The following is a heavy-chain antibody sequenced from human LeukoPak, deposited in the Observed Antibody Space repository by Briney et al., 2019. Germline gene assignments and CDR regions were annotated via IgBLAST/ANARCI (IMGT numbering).Heavy chain of an antibody. Sequence: PGGSLRLSCAASGFTFSSYAMSWIRQPPGKGLEWIGEINHSGSTNYNPSLKSRVTISVDTSKNQFSLKLSSVTAADTAVYYCARVMGEYGGGSGNIDYWGQGTLVTVSS. V-gene: IGHV4-34*01. J-gene: IGHJ4*02. CDR1: GFTFSSYA. CDR2: INHSGST. CDR3: ARVMGEYGGGSGNIDY. D-gene: IGHD3-10*01.